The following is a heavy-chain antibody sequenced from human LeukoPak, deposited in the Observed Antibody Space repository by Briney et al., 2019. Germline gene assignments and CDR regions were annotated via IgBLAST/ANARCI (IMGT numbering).Heavy chain of an antibody. CDR1: GYTFTSYG. Sequence: ASVKVSCKASGYTFTSYGISWMRQAPGQGLEWMGWISAYNGNTNYAQKLQGRVTMTTDTSTSTAYMELRSLRSDDTAVYYCARDRYYYGSGSYGDYWGQGTLVTVSS. D-gene: IGHD3-10*01. J-gene: IGHJ4*02. V-gene: IGHV1-18*04. CDR3: ARDRYYYGSGSYGDY. CDR2: ISAYNGNT.